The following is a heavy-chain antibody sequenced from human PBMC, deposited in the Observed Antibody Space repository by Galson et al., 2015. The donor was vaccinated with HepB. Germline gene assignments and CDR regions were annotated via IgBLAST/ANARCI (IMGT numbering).Heavy chain of an antibody. J-gene: IGHJ4*02. V-gene: IGHV3-30-3*01. CDR3: ARALEESSSWSEANPEAGYYFDY. Sequence: SLRLSCAASGFTFSSYAMHWVRQAPAKGLEWVAVISYDGSNKYYADSVKGRFTISRDNSKNTLYLQMNSLRAEDTAVYYCARALEESSSWSEANPEAGYYFDYWGQGTLVTVSS. CDR2: ISYDGSNK. D-gene: IGHD6-13*01. CDR1: GFTFSSYA.